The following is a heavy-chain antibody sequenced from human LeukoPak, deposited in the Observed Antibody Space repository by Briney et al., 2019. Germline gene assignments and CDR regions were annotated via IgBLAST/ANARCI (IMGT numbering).Heavy chain of an antibody. Sequence: SGPALVKPTQTLTLTCTFSGFSLSTSGMSVSWIRQPPGKALEWLARIDWDDDKFYSTSLKTRLTIPKDTSKNQVVLTMTNIRPVDTATYFCARIDSSGGPPQMDYWGQGTLVTVSS. CDR2: IDWDDDK. CDR3: ARIDSSGGPPQMDY. V-gene: IGHV2-70*17. D-gene: IGHD6-19*01. J-gene: IGHJ4*02. CDR1: GFSLSTSGMS.